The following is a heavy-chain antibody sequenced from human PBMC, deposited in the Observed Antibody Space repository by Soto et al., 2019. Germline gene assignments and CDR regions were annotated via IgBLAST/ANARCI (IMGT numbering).Heavy chain of an antibody. V-gene: IGHV3-48*02. CDR1: GFTFSSYS. J-gene: IGHJ6*02. Sequence: PGGSLRLSCAASGFTFSSYSMNWVRQAPGKGLEWVSYISSSSSTIYYADSVKGRFTISRDNAKNSLYLQMNSLRDEDTAVYYCARDFCPDRGYCTNGVCSDYYYYGMDVWGQGTTVTVSS. CDR2: ISSSSSTI. CDR3: ARDFCPDRGYCTNGVCSDYYYYGMDV. D-gene: IGHD2-8*01.